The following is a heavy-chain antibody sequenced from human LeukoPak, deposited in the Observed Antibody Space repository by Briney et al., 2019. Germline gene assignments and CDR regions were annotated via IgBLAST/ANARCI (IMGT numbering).Heavy chain of an antibody. CDR3: ARDLSQEDAFDI. CDR1: GFTFSSYT. Sequence: KPGGSLRLSCAASGFTFSSYTMSWVRQAPGKGLEWVSTITTSDGNTYYADSVKGRFTISRDNAKNSLYLQMNSLRAEDTAVYYCARDLSQEDAFDIWGQGTMVTVSS. CDR2: ITTSDGNT. V-gene: IGHV3-21*01. J-gene: IGHJ3*02.